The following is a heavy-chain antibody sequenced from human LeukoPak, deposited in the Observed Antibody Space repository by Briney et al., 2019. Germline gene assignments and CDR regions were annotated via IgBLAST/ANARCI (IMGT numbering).Heavy chain of an antibody. CDR1: GFTFSTYA. J-gene: IGHJ4*02. V-gene: IGHV3-23*01. CDR3: ARDLPTGTYRAYFDN. CDR2: ISGSGGST. D-gene: IGHD1-26*01. Sequence: PGGSLRLSCAASGFTFSTYAMSWVRQAPGKGLEWVSGISGSGGSTYYADSVKGRFTITRDNAENSLYLQMNSLRAEDTAVYYCARDLPTGTYRAYFDNWGQGTLVTVSS.